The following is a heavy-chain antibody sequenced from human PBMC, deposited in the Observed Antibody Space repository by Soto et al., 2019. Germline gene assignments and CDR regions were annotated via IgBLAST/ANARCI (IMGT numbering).Heavy chain of an antibody. V-gene: IGHV4-31*03. CDR3: ARDRARYCIAAAGTGY. J-gene: IGHJ4*02. CDR2: IYYSGST. CDR1: GGSISSGGYY. Sequence: QVQLQESGPGLVKPSQTLSLTCTVSGGSISSGGYYWSWIRQHPGKGLEWIGYIYYSGSTYYNPSLKSRVTISVDTSNNQFSLKLSSVTAADTAVYYCARDRARYCIAAAGTGYWGQGTLVTVSS. D-gene: IGHD6-13*01.